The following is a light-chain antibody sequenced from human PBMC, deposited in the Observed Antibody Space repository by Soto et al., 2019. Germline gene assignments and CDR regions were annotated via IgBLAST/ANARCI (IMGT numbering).Light chain of an antibody. CDR3: ETWDSNTFVV. J-gene: IGLJ2*01. CDR1: SGHSSYT. CDR2: LERSGSY. Sequence: QPVLTQSSSASASLGSSVKLTCTLSSGHSSYTIAWHHQQPGKAPRYLMKLERSGSYNKGSGVPDRFSGSSSGADRYLTISTLQSEDEADYYCETWDSNTFVVFGGGTKLTVL. V-gene: IGLV4-60*03.